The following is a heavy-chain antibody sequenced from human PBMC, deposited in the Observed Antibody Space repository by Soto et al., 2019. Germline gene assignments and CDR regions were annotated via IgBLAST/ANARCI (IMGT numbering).Heavy chain of an antibody. D-gene: IGHD6-19*01. CDR1: GASISGYH. Sequence: QVQLQESGPGLVKPSETLSLTCTVSGASISGYHWGWIRQPPGKGLEWIGYLYYTGSTHYNPSLKGRVTMSVDTSKNQFSLKLNSVTAADTAVYYCARGFAIGWYTYFFDLWGQGPLVTVSS. J-gene: IGHJ4*02. CDR2: LYYTGST. CDR3: ARGFAIGWYTYFFDL. V-gene: IGHV4-59*08.